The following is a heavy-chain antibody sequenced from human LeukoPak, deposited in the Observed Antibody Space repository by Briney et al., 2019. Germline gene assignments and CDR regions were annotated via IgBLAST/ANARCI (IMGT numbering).Heavy chain of an antibody. D-gene: IGHD7-27*01. CDR1: GFTFSDYY. J-gene: IGHJ4*02. CDR2: ITSSGDTI. V-gene: IGHV3-11*01. Sequence: GGSLRLSCAASGFTFSDYYMSWIRQVPGKGLEWVSYITSSGDTIYYADSVKGRFTISRDIPENSVYLQMNSLRAEDTAVYYCAREGGNWGEGYFDYWGRGTLVTVSS. CDR3: AREGGNWGEGYFDY.